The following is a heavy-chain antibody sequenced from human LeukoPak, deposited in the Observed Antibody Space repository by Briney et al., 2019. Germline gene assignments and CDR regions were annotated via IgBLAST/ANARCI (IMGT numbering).Heavy chain of an antibody. Sequence: SETLSLTCTVSGGSISSYYWSWIRQPPGKGLEWIGYIYYSGSTKYKPSLKSRVTISVDTSKNQFSLKLSSVTAADTAVYYCARGRFLDTFDIWGQGTMVTVSS. CDR2: IYYSGST. CDR1: GGSISSYY. D-gene: IGHD3-3*01. J-gene: IGHJ3*02. CDR3: ARGRFLDTFDI. V-gene: IGHV4-59*01.